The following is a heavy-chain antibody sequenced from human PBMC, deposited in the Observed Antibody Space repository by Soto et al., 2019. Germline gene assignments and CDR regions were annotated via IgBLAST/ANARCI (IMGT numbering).Heavy chain of an antibody. CDR2: INPDGSEK. Sequence: GGSLRLSCAASGFTFSSFWMDWVRQVPGKGLGWVANINPDGSEKHYVDSVKGRFTVSRDNAKNSLYLQISSLTAEDSALYYCSRSLDSRGQGTRVTVSS. CDR1: GFTFSSFW. J-gene: IGHJ4*02. CDR3: SRSLDS. V-gene: IGHV3-7*01.